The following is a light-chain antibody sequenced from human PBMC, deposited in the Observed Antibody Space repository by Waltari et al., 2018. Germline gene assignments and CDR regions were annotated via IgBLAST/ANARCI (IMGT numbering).Light chain of an antibody. J-gene: IGKJ1*01. CDR1: QGGIDY. CDR2: ETS. CDR3: QHRDRT. Sequence: EVVLTKSPATLSLSPGDRATPSCRASQGGIDYLAWYQQRPGQAPRLLIYETSNRAPGIPARFRGSGSGADFTLTISSLQPEDFAVYYCQHRDRTFGQGTKVEIK. V-gene: IGKV3-11*01.